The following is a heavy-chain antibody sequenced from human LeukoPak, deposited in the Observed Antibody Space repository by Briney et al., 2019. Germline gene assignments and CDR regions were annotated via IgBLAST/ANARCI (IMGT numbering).Heavy chain of an antibody. CDR3: AGEAVLLWFGPRAWFDP. CDR2: IIPIFGTA. Sequence: SVKVSCKASGGTFSSYAISWVRQAPGQGLEWMGGIIPIFGTANYAQKFQGRVTITADESTSTAYMELSSLRSEDTAVYYCAGEAVLLWFGPRAWFDPWGQGTLVTVSS. D-gene: IGHD3-10*01. CDR1: GGTFSSYA. J-gene: IGHJ5*02. V-gene: IGHV1-69*13.